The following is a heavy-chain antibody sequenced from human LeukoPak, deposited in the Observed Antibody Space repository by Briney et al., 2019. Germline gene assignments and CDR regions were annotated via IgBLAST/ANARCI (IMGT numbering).Heavy chain of an antibody. CDR2: IWFDGSKK. CDR1: GFSVSSNY. Sequence: GGSLRLSCAAYGFSVSSNYMTWVRQAPGKGLEWVALIWFDGSKKHYVDPVKRRFTISRDNAKNSLYLQMNSLRAEDTAVYYCARDQGMVYRYFDYWGQGTLVTVSS. J-gene: IGHJ4*02. CDR3: ARDQGMVYRYFDY. D-gene: IGHD3-10*01. V-gene: IGHV3-33*08.